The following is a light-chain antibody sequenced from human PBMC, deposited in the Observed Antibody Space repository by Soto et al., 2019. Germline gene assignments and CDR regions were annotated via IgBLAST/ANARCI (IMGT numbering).Light chain of an antibody. Sequence: DIQMTQSPSSLSASVGDRVTITCRASQDISNYLAWYQQKPGKVPKLLIYAASTLQSGVPSRFSGSGSGTDFTLTISSRQPEDVATYYCQKDNSVPEAFGPGTKVDIK. CDR1: QDISNY. J-gene: IGKJ3*01. CDR3: QKDNSVPEA. CDR2: AAS. V-gene: IGKV1-27*01.